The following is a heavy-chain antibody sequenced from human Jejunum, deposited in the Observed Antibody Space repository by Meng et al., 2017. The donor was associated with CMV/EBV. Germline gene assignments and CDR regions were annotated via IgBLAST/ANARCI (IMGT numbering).Heavy chain of an antibody. V-gene: IGHV1-18*01. J-gene: IGHJ4*02. D-gene: IGHD3-3*01. CDR1: GYTVSDYG. CDR3: ARDLFVQSLGMDY. Sequence: SGYTVSDYGSGWVRQAPGQGLEWMGRINGDYAYPNDAQKFQGRVTMTTDTSTSTAYMELRSLREDDTAVYYCARDLFVQSLGMDYWGQGTRVTVSS. CDR2: INGDYAYP.